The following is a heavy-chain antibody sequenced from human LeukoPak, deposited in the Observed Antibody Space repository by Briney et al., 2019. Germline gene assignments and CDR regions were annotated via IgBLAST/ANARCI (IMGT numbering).Heavy chain of an antibody. CDR2: INHSGST. CDR1: GGSFSGYY. V-gene: IGHV4-34*01. Sequence: SETLSLTCAVYGGSFSGYYWSWIRQPPGKGLEWIGEINHSGSTNYNPSLKSRVTISVDTSKNQFSLKLSSVTAADTAVYYCARVHSDFWSGPKGWFDPWGQGTLVTVSS. D-gene: IGHD3-3*01. J-gene: IGHJ5*02. CDR3: ARVHSDFWSGPKGWFDP.